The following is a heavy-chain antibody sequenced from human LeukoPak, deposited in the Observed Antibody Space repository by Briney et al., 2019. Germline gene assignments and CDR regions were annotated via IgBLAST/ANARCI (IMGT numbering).Heavy chain of an antibody. CDR3: ARVPYDSSGSSYSTTYADDAFDI. CDR1: GFTFRIYS. CDR2: NNSRSSYI. D-gene: IGHD3-22*01. Sequence: GGSLRLSCAASGFTFRIYSFNWVRQAAGKGLEWASSNNSRSSYIFYADSVKGRFTISRDNAKNLLLLQMNSLRAEDTALYYCARVPYDSSGSSYSTTYADDAFDIWGQGTMVTVSS. J-gene: IGHJ3*02. V-gene: IGHV3-21*01.